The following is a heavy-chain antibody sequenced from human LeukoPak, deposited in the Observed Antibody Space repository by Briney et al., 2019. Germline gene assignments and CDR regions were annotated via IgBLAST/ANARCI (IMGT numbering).Heavy chain of an antibody. D-gene: IGHD1-26*01. CDR3: ARERRIVGTINNAFDI. Sequence: GGSLRLSCAASGFSLSGYWMSWVRQAPGKGLQWVADMRQDGSGTYYVDSVKGRFTVSRDSAKNSLFLEMDSLRADDTAVYYCARERRIVGTINNAFDIWGLGTMFTVSS. V-gene: IGHV3-7*04. CDR1: GFSLSGYW. J-gene: IGHJ3*02. CDR2: MRQDGSGT.